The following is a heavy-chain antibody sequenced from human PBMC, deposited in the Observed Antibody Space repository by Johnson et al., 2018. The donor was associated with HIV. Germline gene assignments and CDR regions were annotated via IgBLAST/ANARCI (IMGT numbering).Heavy chain of an antibody. Sequence: VQLLESGGGVVQPGRSLRLSCAASGFTFSSYAMHWVRQAPGKGLEWVSVISYDGSNKYYADSVKGRFTISRDNSKNTLYLQMNSLRAEDTAVYYCARDYGQWLVPGAFDIWGQGTMVTVSS. V-gene: IGHV3-30*04. CDR1: GFTFSSYA. CDR3: ARDYGQWLVPGAFDI. D-gene: IGHD6-19*01. J-gene: IGHJ3*02. CDR2: ISYDGSNK.